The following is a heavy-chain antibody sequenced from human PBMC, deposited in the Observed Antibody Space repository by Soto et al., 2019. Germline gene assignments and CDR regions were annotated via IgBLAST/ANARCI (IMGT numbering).Heavy chain of an antibody. Sequence: SVEVSFKASCYTFTSYGISWVRQAPGQGLEWMGWISAYNGNTNYAQKLQGRVTMTTDTSTSTAYMELRSLRSDDTAVYYCARTPSMIVVVIDYWFDPWGQGTLVTVSS. V-gene: IGHV1-18*01. CDR2: ISAYNGNT. J-gene: IGHJ5*02. CDR3: ARTPSMIVVVIDYWFDP. D-gene: IGHD3-22*01. CDR1: CYTFTSYG.